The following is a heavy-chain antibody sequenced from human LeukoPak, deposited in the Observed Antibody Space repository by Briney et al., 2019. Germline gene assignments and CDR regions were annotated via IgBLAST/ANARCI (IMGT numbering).Heavy chain of an antibody. CDR1: GFTFSSYG. J-gene: IGHJ6*04. CDR2: IRYDGSNK. D-gene: IGHD6-13*01. CDR3: AQDLLVSIAAAGTGDV. V-gene: IGHV3-30*02. Sequence: GGSLRLSCAASGFTFSSYGMHWVRQAPGKGLEWVAFIRYDGSNKYYADSVKGRFTISRDNSKNTLYLQMNSLRAEDTAVYYCAQDLLVSIAAAGTGDVWGKGTTVTVSS.